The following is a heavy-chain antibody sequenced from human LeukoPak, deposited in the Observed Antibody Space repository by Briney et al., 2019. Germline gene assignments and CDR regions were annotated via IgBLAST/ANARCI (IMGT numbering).Heavy chain of an antibody. CDR2: ISSSGSTI. CDR1: GFTFSSYE. V-gene: IGHV3-48*03. D-gene: IGHD5-12*01. Sequence: GGSLRLSCAASGFTFSSYEMNWVRQAPGKGLEWVSYISSSGSTIYYADSVKGRFTISRDNAKNSLYLQMSSLRAEDTAVYYCASQGSGYDSPIDYWGQGTLVTVSS. CDR3: ASQGSGYDSPIDY. J-gene: IGHJ4*02.